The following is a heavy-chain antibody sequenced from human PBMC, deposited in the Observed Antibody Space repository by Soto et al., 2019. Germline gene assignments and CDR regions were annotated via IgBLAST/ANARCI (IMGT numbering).Heavy chain of an antibody. Sequence: FTKAVSCGSTSYNRDYGGWVPQPPGKVLEWVGGMFYTRTTYYSSSLKDRVTIXXXXSXNXFXLXXXSVPXADTAVYFCARLVVVAPVANAWGQGTLVT. CDR1: CGSTSYNRDY. CDR3: ARLVVVAPVANA. CDR2: MFYTRTT. V-gene: IGHV4-39*02. D-gene: IGHD2-15*01. J-gene: IGHJ5*02.